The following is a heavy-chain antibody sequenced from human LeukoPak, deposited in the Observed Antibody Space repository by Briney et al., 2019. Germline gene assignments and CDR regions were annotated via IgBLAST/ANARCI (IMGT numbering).Heavy chain of an antibody. CDR3: ATLGYCSSTSCYTSDFDY. CDR1: GFTFRTYA. Sequence: GGSLRLSCAASGFTFRTYAMSWVRQAPGKGLEWVSAISGSGGSTYYADSVMGRFTISRDNSKNTLYLQMNSLRAEDTAVYYCATLGYCSSTSCYTSDFDYWGQGALVTVSS. CDR2: ISGSGGST. V-gene: IGHV3-23*01. D-gene: IGHD2-2*02. J-gene: IGHJ4*02.